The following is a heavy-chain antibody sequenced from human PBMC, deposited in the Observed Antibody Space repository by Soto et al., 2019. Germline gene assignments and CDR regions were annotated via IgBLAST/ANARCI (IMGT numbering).Heavy chain of an antibody. J-gene: IGHJ3*02. D-gene: IGHD6-13*01. CDR1: GYSFTSYW. CDR2: IYPGDSDT. V-gene: IGHV5-51*01. CDR3: ATELGIAAAGTIISAFDI. Sequence: PGESLKISCMGSGYSFTSYWIGWVRQMPGKGLEWMGIIYPGDSDTRYSPSFQGQVTISADKSISTAYLQWSSLKASDTAMYYCATELGIAAAGTIISAFDIWGQGTMVTVSS.